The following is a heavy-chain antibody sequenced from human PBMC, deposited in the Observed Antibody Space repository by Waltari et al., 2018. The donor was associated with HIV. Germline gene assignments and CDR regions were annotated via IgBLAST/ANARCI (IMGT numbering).Heavy chain of an antibody. CDR3: ARDILPADPPRIFQH. J-gene: IGHJ1*01. CDR2: ISAFNGDA. D-gene: IGHD3-10*01. CDR1: GYTFTSFG. Sequence: QVQLVQSGAEVKKPGASVKVSCKASGYTFTSFGISWVRQAPGQGLEWMGWISAFNGDANYAQKLQDRVTMTTDTSASTAYMELRSLRSDDTAVYYCARDILPADPPRIFQHWGQGTLVTVSS. V-gene: IGHV1-18*01.